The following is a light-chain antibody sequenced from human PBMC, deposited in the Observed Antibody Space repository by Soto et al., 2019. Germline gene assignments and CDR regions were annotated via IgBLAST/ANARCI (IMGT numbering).Light chain of an antibody. J-gene: IGKJ4*01. Sequence: EIVLTQSPGTLSLSPGERATLSCRASQSVSSSFLAWYQQTPGQAPRLLISGSSSRATGIPDRFSGSGSGTDFTLTISRLDPEDFAVYYCQQYANSITFGGGTKVEIK. CDR2: GSS. CDR3: QQYANSIT. V-gene: IGKV3-20*01. CDR1: QSVSSSF.